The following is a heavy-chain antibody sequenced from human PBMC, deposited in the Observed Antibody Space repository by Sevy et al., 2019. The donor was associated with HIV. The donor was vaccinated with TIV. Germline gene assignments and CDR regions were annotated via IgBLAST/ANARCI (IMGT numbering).Heavy chain of an antibody. CDR3: ARGNRGYYDSSGYYWLFDY. D-gene: IGHD3-22*01. J-gene: IGHJ4*02. V-gene: IGHV1-2*02. CDR1: GYTFTGYY. Sequence: ASVKVSCKASGYTFTGYYMHWVRQAPGQGLEWMGWINPNSGGTNYAQKFQGRVTMTRDKSISTAYMELSRLRSDDTAVYYCARGNRGYYDSSGYYWLFDYWGQGTLVTVSS. CDR2: INPNSGGT.